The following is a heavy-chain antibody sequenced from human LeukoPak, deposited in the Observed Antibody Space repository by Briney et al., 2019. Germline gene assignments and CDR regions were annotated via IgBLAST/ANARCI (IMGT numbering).Heavy chain of an antibody. J-gene: IGHJ4*02. CDR3: AKVGRWKQQLVFEVWYDY. CDR1: GFIFSSYA. CDR2: ISGSGGTT. Sequence: GGSLGLSCAASGFIFSSYAMNWVRQAPGKGLEWVSTISGSGGTTYYADSVKGRFTTSRDNSKNTLYLQMNSLRAEDTAVYYCAKVGRWKQQLVFEVWYDYWGQGTLVTVSS. D-gene: IGHD6-13*01. V-gene: IGHV3-23*01.